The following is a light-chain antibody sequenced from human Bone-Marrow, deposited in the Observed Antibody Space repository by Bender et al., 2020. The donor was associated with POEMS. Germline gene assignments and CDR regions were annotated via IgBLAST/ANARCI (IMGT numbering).Light chain of an antibody. CDR3: SSYTTYTTLV. Sequence: QSALTQPASVSGSPGQSITISCTGIRSDIDDYDAVSWYQQYPDKAPKVIVYDVSDRPSGFSSHFSGSKSGNTAFLTISGLQPEDEASYYCSSYTTYTTLVFGGGTKVTVL. CDR1: RSDIDDYDA. CDR2: DVS. J-gene: IGLJ3*02. V-gene: IGLV2-14*03.